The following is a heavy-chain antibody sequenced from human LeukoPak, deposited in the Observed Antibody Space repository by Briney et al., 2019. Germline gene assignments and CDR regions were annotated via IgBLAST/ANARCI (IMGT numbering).Heavy chain of an antibody. CDR3: ATPSLGYCNRTICDGVY. D-gene: IGHD2-2*01. J-gene: IGHJ4*02. CDR1: GFTFTGYC. V-gene: IGHV1-2*02. CDR2: INPNSGSK. Sequence: PLASVKVSCKASGFTFTGYCMHWVRQAPGQGLEWMGWINPNSGSKNYAQTFKGRVTMTRDTSISTAYMELSRLRSDDTAVYYCATPSLGYCNRTICDGVYWGQGTLVTASA.